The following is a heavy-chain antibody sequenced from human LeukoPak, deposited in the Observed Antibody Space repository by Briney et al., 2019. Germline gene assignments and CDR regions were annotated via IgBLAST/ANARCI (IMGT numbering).Heavy chain of an antibody. CDR2: INHSGST. D-gene: IGHD6-13*01. Sequence: SETLSLTCAVYGGSFSGYYWSWIRQPPGKGLEWIGEINHSGSTNYNPSLKSRVTISVDTSKNQFSLKLSSVTAADTAVYYCARELYSSSWFHTNWFDPWGQGTLVTVSS. CDR1: GGSFSGYY. V-gene: IGHV4-34*01. CDR3: ARELYSSSWFHTNWFDP. J-gene: IGHJ5*02.